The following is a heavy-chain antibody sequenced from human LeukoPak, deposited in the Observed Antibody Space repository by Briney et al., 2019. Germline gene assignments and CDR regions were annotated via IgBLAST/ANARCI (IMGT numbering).Heavy chain of an antibody. CDR3: ASDKGYYGSGSYTYFDY. CDR2: IRYDGSNK. Sequence: PGGSLRLSCAASGFTFSSYGMHWVRQAPGKGPEWVAFIRYDGSNKYYADSVKGRFTISRDNSKNTLYLQMNSLRAEDAAVYYCASDKGYYGSGSYTYFDYWGQGTLVTVSS. J-gene: IGHJ4*02. D-gene: IGHD3-10*01. V-gene: IGHV3-30*02. CDR1: GFTFSSYG.